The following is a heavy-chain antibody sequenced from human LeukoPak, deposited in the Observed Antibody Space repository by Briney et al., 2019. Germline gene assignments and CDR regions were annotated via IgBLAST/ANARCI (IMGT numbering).Heavy chain of an antibody. J-gene: IGHJ3*02. CDR3: AKLVGADDAFDI. CDR2: IWYGGSNK. V-gene: IGHV3-30*02. Sequence: GGSLRLSCAASGFTFSSYGMHWVRQAPGKGLEWVAVIWYGGSNKYYADSVKGRFTISRDNSKNTLYLQMNSLRAEDTAVYYFAKLVGADDAFDIWGQGTIVTVSS. CDR1: GFTFSSYG. D-gene: IGHD1-26*01.